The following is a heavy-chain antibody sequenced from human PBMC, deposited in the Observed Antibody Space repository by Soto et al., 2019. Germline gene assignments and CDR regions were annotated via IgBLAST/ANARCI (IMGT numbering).Heavy chain of an antibody. V-gene: IGHV1-69*13. Sequence: SVKVSCKASGGPYNSFAISWVRQAPGQGLEWIGGIIPVFGTATYAQKFKGRVTITAEESTSTAYMELSSLTSEDTAVYYCARFLGGAGSYYDGQNYNYYNGMDVWGQGXTVTVYS. CDR3: ARFLGGAGSYYDGQNYNYYNGMDV. CDR1: GGPYNSFA. D-gene: IGHD3-10*01. J-gene: IGHJ6*02. CDR2: IIPVFGTA.